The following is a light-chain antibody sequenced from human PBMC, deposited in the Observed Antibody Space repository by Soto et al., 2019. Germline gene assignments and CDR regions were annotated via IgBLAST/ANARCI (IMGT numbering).Light chain of an antibody. J-gene: IGKJ1*01. CDR2: GAS. CDR1: QSVSSG. V-gene: IGKV3-15*01. CDR3: QQYNNWPRT. Sequence: EIAITQSPATRSVSPWERATLSCSASQSVSSGLVWYHQKPGQAPRLLIYGASTRATGIPARFSGSGSGTEFTLTINSLQSEDFAVYYCQQYNNWPRTFGQGAMVDIK.